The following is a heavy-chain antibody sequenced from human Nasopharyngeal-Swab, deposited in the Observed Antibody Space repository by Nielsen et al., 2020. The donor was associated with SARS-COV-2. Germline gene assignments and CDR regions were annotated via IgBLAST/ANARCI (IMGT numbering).Heavy chain of an antibody. V-gene: IGHV3-30*02. CDR3: ATDAPGSGFALDT. CDR2: IWYDGSNK. J-gene: IGHJ3*02. CDR1: GFTFSTYA. D-gene: IGHD3-22*01. Sequence: GESLKIPCAAPGFTFSTYAMHRVRQAPGKGLEWVTFIWYDGSNKEYADAVKGRFTISRDNSKNTVFLQMNSLRVEDTAVYYCATDAPGSGFALDTWGQGTMVTVLS.